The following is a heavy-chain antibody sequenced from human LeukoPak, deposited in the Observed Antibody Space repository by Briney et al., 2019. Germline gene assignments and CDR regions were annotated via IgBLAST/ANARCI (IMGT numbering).Heavy chain of an antibody. CDR1: GDSVSSNSAA. V-gene: IGHV6-1*01. CDR2: TYYRSKWYN. J-gene: IGHJ3*02. CDR3: ARGPNIVVVTARGAFDI. D-gene: IGHD2-21*02. Sequence: SQTLSLTCAISGDSVSSNSAAWHWIRQSPSRGLEWLGRTYYRSKWYNDYAVSVKSRITINPDTSKNQFSLQLNSVTPEDTAVYYCARGPNIVVVTARGAFDIWGQGTMVTVSS.